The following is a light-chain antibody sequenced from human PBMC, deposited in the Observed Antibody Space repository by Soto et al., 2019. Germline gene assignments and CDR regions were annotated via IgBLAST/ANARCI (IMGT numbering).Light chain of an antibody. CDR2: AAS. CDR3: QQSYSPLSIT. Sequence: DLQMTQSPSSLSASVGDRVTITCRASQSISTYLNWYQQKPGKAPKLLIYAASSLQRGVPSRFSGSGSGTDFTLSISSLQPEDFATYYCQQSYSPLSITFGQGTRLEIK. V-gene: IGKV1-39*01. J-gene: IGKJ5*01. CDR1: QSISTY.